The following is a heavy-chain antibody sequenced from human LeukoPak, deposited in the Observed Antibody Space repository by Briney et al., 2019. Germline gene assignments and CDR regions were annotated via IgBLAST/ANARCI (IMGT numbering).Heavy chain of an antibody. CDR2: ISAYNGNT. CDR1: GYTFTSYG. V-gene: IGHV1-18*01. Sequence: ASVKVSCKASGYTFTSYGMSWVRQAPGQGLEWMGWISAYNGNTKYAQKVQGRVTMTTDTSTSTAYMEMRSLRSDDTAVYYCARDYDPDMYYYDSSSYSGNAFDIWGQGTMVTVSS. J-gene: IGHJ3*02. D-gene: IGHD3-22*01. CDR3: ARDYDPDMYYYDSSSYSGNAFDI.